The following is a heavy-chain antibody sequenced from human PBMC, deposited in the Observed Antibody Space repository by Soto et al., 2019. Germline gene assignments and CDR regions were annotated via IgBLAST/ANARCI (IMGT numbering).Heavy chain of an antibody. CDR2: ISSSSSYI. Sequence: GGSLRLSCAASGFTFSSYSMNWVRQAPGRGLEWVSSISSSSSYIYYADSVKGRFTISRDNAKNSLYLQMNSLRAEDTAVYYGARDRRNWFDPWGQGTLVTVSS. V-gene: IGHV3-21*01. J-gene: IGHJ5*02. CDR1: GFTFSSYS. CDR3: ARDRRNWFDP.